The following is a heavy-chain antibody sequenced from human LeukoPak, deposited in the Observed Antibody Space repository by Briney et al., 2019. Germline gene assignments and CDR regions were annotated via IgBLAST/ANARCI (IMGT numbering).Heavy chain of an antibody. CDR3: GGGGGYGSGSYLFDY. CDR2: IYYSGST. J-gene: IGHJ4*02. Sequence: SETLSFTCTVSGGSISSYYWSWIRQPPGKGLEWIGYIYYSGSTNYNPSLKSRVTISVDTSKNQFSLKLSSVTAADTAVYYCGGGGGYGSGSYLFDYWGQGTLVTVSS. D-gene: IGHD3-10*01. V-gene: IGHV4-59*01. CDR1: GGSISSYY.